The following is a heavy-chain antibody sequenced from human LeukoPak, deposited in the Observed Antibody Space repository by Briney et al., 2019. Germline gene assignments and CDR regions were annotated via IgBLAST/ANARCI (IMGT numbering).Heavy chain of an antibody. Sequence: SETLSLTCTVSGGSISSYYWSWIRQPPGKGLEWIGYIYYSGSTNYNPSLKSRVTISVDTSKNQFSLKLSSVTAADTAVYYCARWEDYYGPGSCPVYFDYWGQGTLVTVSS. J-gene: IGHJ4*02. V-gene: IGHV4-59*12. CDR3: ARWEDYYGPGSCPVYFDY. CDR1: GGSISSYY. D-gene: IGHD3-10*01. CDR2: IYYSGST.